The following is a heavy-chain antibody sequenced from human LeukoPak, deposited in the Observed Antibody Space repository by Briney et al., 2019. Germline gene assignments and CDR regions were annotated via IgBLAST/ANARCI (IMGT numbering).Heavy chain of an antibody. CDR1: GFTFSIYG. Sequence: GGTLRLSCAASGFTFSIYGMTWVRQAPGKGLEWVSGISGSGGHTYYAVSVQGRSTISRHNSNNMLYLEMNSLRAEDTAVYYCARGGSYLSAFDIWGQGTMVTVSS. J-gene: IGHJ3*02. V-gene: IGHV3-23*01. CDR3: ARGGSYLSAFDI. D-gene: IGHD1-26*01. CDR2: ISGSGGHT.